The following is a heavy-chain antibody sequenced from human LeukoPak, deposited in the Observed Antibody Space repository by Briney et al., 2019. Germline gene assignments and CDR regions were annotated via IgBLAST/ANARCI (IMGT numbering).Heavy chain of an antibody. CDR3: ALTDQTHRNWFDH. D-gene: IGHD1-14*01. CDR2: IYPGDSDT. J-gene: IGHJ5*02. V-gene: IGHV5-51*01. Sequence: GESLKISCKGSGYRFTSYWIGWVRQMPGKGLEWMGIIYPGDSDTRYSPSFQGQVTISADKSISTAYLQWSSLKASDTAMYYYALTDQTHRNWFDHWGQGTLVTVSS. CDR1: GYRFTSYW.